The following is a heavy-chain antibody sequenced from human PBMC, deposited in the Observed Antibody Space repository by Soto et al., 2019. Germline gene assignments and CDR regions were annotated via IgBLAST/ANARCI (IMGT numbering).Heavy chain of an antibody. D-gene: IGHD3-16*01. Sequence: QVQLVQSGAEVKNPGASVKVSSKASGYTFTRYCIGWARQAPGQGLEWMGWINTYNGNTNYAQNVQGRVTLTTDTSTSTAYTELRSLRSNDTAIYYCAMVDVYVTPSPQDVWGQGTTVIVSS. V-gene: IGHV1-18*01. CDR1: GYTFTRYC. J-gene: IGHJ6*02. CDR2: INTYNGNT. CDR3: AMVDVYVTPSPQDV.